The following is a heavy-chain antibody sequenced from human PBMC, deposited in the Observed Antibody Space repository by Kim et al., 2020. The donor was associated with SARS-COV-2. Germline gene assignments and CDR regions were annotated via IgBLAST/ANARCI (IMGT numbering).Heavy chain of an antibody. CDR3: ARDHRGCVRDWCPSYGMDV. Sequence: GGSLRLSCAASGFIVSDNYMNWVRQAPGKGLEWVSVIYSGGTTYYAASVEGRFSMSRDNSKNILYLQMTSLTAEDTAVYYCARDHRGCVRDWCPSYGMDVWGQGTTVTVSS. J-gene: IGHJ6*02. D-gene: IGHD2-21*01. V-gene: IGHV3-53*01. CDR1: GFIVSDNY. CDR2: IYSGGTT.